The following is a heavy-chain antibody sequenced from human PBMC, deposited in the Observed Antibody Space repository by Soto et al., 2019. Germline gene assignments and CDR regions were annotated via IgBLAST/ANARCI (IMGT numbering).Heavy chain of an antibody. CDR2: ISYDGSNK. J-gene: IGHJ4*02. CDR3: AKLPTTTVTTDY. D-gene: IGHD4-17*01. Sequence: QVQLVESGGGVVQPGRSLRLSCAAAGFTFSSYGMHWVRQAPGKGLEWVGVISYDGSNKYYADSVKGRFTISRDNSKNTLYLQRNSLRAEDTAVYYCAKLPTTTVTTDYWGQGTLVTVSS. CDR1: GFTFSSYG. V-gene: IGHV3-30*18.